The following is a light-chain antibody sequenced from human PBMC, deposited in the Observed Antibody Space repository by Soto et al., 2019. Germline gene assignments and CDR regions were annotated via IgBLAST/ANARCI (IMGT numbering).Light chain of an antibody. J-gene: IGLJ2*01. CDR3: AAWDDSLSGRV. V-gene: IGLV1-47*01. CDR1: TSNIGSNY. Sequence: QSVLTQPPSASGTPGQRVTISCSGSTSNIGSNYVYWYQQLPGTAPKLLIYMNNQRPSGVPDRFSGSKSGTSASLAISGLRSEDEADYYCAAWDDSLSGRVFCGGTKLTLL. CDR2: MNN.